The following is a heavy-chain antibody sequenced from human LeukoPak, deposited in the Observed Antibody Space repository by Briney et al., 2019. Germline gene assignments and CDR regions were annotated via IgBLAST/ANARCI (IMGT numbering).Heavy chain of an antibody. CDR1: GYSFTSYW. D-gene: IGHD5-18*01. V-gene: IGHV5-10-1*01. CDR2: IDPSDSYT. J-gene: IGHJ4*02. Sequence: PGESRRISCKGSGYSFTSYWISGVRQMPGKGLEWMGRIDPSDSYTNYSPSFQGHVTISADKSISTAYLQWSSLKASDTAMYYCARQSTRGMVDTDFDYWGQGTLVTVSS. CDR3: ARQSTRGMVDTDFDY.